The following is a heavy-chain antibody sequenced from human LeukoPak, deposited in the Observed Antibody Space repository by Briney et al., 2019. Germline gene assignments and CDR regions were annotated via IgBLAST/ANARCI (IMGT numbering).Heavy chain of an antibody. Sequence: GGSLRLSCAASGFSFSSYAMHWVRQAPGKGLEWVAAIPNDGSKTYYADSVKGRFTVSRDNSKNTLYLQMNSLRTEDTAVYYCANERGYNYGYSFDYWGQGTLVTVSS. CDR2: IPNDGSKT. CDR3: ANERGYNYGYSFDY. J-gene: IGHJ4*02. D-gene: IGHD5-18*01. CDR1: GFSFSSYA. V-gene: IGHV3-30-3*02.